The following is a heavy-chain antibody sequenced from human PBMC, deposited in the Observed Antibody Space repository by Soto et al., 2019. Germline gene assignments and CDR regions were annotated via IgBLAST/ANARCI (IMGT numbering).Heavy chain of an antibody. CDR2: IVVGSGNT. Sequence: ASVKVSCKASGFTFTSSAVQWVRQARGQRLEWIGWIVVGSGNTNYAQKFQERVTITRDMSTSTAYMELSSLRSEDTAVYYCAADPIVLVSAAILLSIWGQGTMVTVSS. D-gene: IGHD2-2*01. CDR3: AADPIVLVSAAILLSI. V-gene: IGHV1-58*01. J-gene: IGHJ3*02. CDR1: GFTFTSSA.